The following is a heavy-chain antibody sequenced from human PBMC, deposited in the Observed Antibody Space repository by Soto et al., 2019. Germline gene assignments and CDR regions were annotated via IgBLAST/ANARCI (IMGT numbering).Heavy chain of an antibody. J-gene: IGHJ6*02. V-gene: IGHV3-30-3*01. Sequence: QVQLVESGGGVVQPGRSLRLSCAASGFTFSSYAMHWVRQAPAKGLEWVAVISYDGSNKYYADSVKGRFTISRDNSKNTLYLQMNSLRAEDTAVYYCARDVGWAAPGSVYYYGMDVWGQGTTVTVSS. CDR3: ARDVGWAAPGSVYYYGMDV. CDR2: ISYDGSNK. CDR1: GFTFSSYA. D-gene: IGHD2-2*03.